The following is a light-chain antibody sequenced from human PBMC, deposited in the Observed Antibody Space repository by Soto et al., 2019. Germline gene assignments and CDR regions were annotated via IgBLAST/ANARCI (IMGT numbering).Light chain of an antibody. V-gene: IGKV3-15*01. CDR2: GAS. J-gene: IGKJ2*01. Sequence: EIVMTQSPATLSVSPGEKTTPFCKASQSCWSNLAWHQQKPGQAPRLLIYGASTRATGIPARFSGSGSGTEFTLTISSLQSEDFAVYYCQQYNDWPPYTFGQGTKLEIK. CDR1: QSCWSN. CDR3: QQYNDWPPYT.